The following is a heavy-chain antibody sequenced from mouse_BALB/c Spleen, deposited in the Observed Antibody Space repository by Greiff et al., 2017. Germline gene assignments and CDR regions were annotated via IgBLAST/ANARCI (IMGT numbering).Heavy chain of an antibody. CDR3: ASKSPYYAMDY. CDR1: GYSITSDYA. Sequence: EVQLQESGPGLVKPSQSLSLTCTVTGYSITSDYAWNWIRQFPGNKLEWMGYISYSGSTSYNPSLKSRISITRDTSKNQFFLQLNSVTTEDTATYYCASKSPYYAMDYWGQGTSVTVSS. CDR2: ISYSGST. V-gene: IGHV3-2*02. J-gene: IGHJ4*01.